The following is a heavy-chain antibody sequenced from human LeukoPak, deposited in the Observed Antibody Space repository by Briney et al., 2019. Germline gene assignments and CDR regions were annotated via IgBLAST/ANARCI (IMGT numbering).Heavy chain of an antibody. J-gene: IGHJ3*02. Sequence: GASVKVSCKASGYTFTSYGISWVRQAPGQGLEWMGWISAYNGNTNYAQKLQGRVTMTTDTSTSTAYMELRSLRSDDTAVYYCARGAVFTPLDPYAFDIWGQGTMVTVSS. V-gene: IGHV1-18*01. D-gene: IGHD1-1*01. CDR3: ARGAVFTPLDPYAFDI. CDR1: GYTFTSYG. CDR2: ISAYNGNT.